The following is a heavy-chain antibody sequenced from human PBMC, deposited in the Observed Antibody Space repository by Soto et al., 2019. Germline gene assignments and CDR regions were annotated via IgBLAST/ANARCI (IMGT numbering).Heavy chain of an antibody. V-gene: IGHV5-51*01. D-gene: IGHD3-3*01. CDR2: VNPADSDT. CDR3: VRPDSTGYYTH. Sequence: ALKISCKGSGYSFTNYWIGWVRQMPGKGLEWMGIVNPADSDTRYSPSFQGQVTVSVDKSISTAYLQRGSLKASDTAMYYCVRPDSTGYYTHWGQGTPVTV. J-gene: IGHJ4*02. CDR1: GYSFTNYW.